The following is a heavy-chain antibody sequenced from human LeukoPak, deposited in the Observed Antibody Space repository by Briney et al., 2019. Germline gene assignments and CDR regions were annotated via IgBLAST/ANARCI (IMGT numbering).Heavy chain of an antibody. CDR3: ARARPHDSSGYANSYFDY. CDR2: ISSSSSYI. J-gene: IGHJ4*02. D-gene: IGHD3-22*01. V-gene: IGHV3-21*01. Sequence: GGPLRLSCAASGFTFSSYSMNWVRQAPGKGLEWVSSISSSSSYIYYADSVKGRFTISRDNAKNSLSLQMNSLRAEDTAVYYCARARPHDSSGYANSYFDYWGQGTLVTVSS. CDR1: GFTFSSYS.